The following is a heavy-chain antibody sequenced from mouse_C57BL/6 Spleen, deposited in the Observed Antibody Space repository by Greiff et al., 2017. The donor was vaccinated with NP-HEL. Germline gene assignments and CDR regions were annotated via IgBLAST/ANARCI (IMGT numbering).Heavy chain of an antibody. J-gene: IGHJ4*01. CDR2: INYDGSST. CDR3: ARGDDYGYAMDY. Sequence: EVKLVESEGGLVQPGSSMKLSCTASGFTFSDYYMAWVRQVPEKGLEWVANINYDGSSTYYLDSLKSRFIISRDNAKNILYLQMSSLKSEDTGTYYCARGDDYGYAMDYWGQGTSVTVSS. V-gene: IGHV5-16*01. CDR1: GFTFSDYY. D-gene: IGHD2-4*01.